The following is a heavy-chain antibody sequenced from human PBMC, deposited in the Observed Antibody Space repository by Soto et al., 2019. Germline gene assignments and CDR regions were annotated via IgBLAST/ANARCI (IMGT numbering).Heavy chain of an antibody. CDR3: AWVSLVRGPIHYGMDV. Sequence: XETLSLTCTFSVGSLSPYYWSCIRQPPGKGLEWIGYISYSGGTSLNPSLKSRVTISVDTSKNQLPLKLNSVTAADTAVYFCAWVSLVRGPIHYGMDVWGRGTTVSVSS. V-gene: IGHV4-59*01. J-gene: IGHJ6*02. CDR1: VGSLSPYY. D-gene: IGHD3-10*01. CDR2: ISYSGGT.